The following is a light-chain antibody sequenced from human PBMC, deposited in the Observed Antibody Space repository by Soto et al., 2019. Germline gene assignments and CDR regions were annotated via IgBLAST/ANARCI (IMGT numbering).Light chain of an antibody. Sequence: EIVLTQSPGTLSLSPGERATLSCRASQSVSNSYLAWYQQKPGQAPRLLIYGASSRATGIPDRFSGSGSGTDFTLTISRLEPEDFAAYYCQHYGSSPPATFGGGTKVEIK. CDR3: QHYGSSPPAT. CDR1: QSVSNSY. V-gene: IGKV3-20*01. J-gene: IGKJ4*01. CDR2: GAS.